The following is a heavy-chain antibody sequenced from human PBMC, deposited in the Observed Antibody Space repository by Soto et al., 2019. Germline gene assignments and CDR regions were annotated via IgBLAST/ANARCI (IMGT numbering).Heavy chain of an antibody. Sequence: QVQLVESGGGLVKPGGSLRLSCAASGFTFSDYYMSWIRQAPGKGLEWVSYISGGGGSTIQYTDSVKGRFTISRDNAGSSLYLQMNSLRAEDTAVYYCARVRGYYDSSGFDYWGQGSLVTVSS. V-gene: IGHV3-11*01. J-gene: IGHJ4*02. CDR2: ISGGGGSTI. D-gene: IGHD3-22*01. CDR1: GFTFSDYY. CDR3: ARVRGYYDSSGFDY.